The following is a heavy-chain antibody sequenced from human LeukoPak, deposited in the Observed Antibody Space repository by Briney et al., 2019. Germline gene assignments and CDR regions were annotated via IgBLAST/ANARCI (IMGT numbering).Heavy chain of an antibody. V-gene: IGHV3-30*02. Sequence: GGSLRLSCAASGFSLSSYGMHWVRQAPGKGLEWVAFTRYDGSSEYYVDSVKGRFTISRDNSKNTLYLQMNSLRAEDTAVYYCAKLVGTTKFDYWGQGTLVTVSS. D-gene: IGHD1-26*01. CDR3: AKLVGTTKFDY. CDR1: GFSLSSYG. CDR2: TRYDGSSE. J-gene: IGHJ4*02.